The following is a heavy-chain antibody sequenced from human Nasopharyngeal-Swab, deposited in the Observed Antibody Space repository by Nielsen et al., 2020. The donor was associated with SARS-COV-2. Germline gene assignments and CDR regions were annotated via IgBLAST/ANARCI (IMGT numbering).Heavy chain of an antibody. CDR3: AREGHYGYYCYGMDV. CDR2: ISSSGSTI. Sequence: GESLKISCAASGFTFSSYEMNWVRQAPGKGLEWVSYISSSGSTIYYADSVKGRFTISRDNAKNSLYLQMNSLRAEDTAVYYCAREGHYGYYCYGMDVWGQGTTVTVSS. CDR1: GFTFSSYE. V-gene: IGHV3-48*03. D-gene: IGHD4-17*01. J-gene: IGHJ6*02.